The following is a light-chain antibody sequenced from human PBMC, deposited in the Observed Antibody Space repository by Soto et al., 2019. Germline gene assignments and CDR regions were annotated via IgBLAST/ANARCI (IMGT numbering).Light chain of an antibody. Sequence: QSVLTQPPSASGTPGQRVTISCSGSSSNIGSNYVYWYQQLPGTAPKLLIYRNNQRPSGVPDRFSGSKSGTSASLAISGLRSEDEADYYCCAYGGSGNWVFGGGTKLTVL. CDR3: CAYGGSGNWV. CDR2: RNN. V-gene: IGLV1-47*01. CDR1: SSNIGSNY. J-gene: IGLJ3*02.